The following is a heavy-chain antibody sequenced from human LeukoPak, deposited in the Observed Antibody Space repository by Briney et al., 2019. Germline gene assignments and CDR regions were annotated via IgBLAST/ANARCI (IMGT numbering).Heavy chain of an antibody. CDR3: ARAVPPPEASTVTTFDY. V-gene: IGHV3-30-3*01. D-gene: IGHD4-11*01. J-gene: IGHJ4*02. Sequence: PGKSLRPFCGASGFTFHTFAIHWVRQAPGRGLEWVAVISHDGVYQFYADSLKGRFTISRDNSKTTVYLQMDSLTVDDTAMYFCARAVPPPEASTVTTFDYWGQGTLVVVSS. CDR1: GFTFHTFA. CDR2: ISHDGVYQ.